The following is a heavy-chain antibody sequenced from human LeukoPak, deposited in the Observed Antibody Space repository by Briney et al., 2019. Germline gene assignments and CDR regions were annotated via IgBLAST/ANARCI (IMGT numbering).Heavy chain of an antibody. J-gene: IGHJ3*02. CDR2: ISSSSSYI. Sequence: GGSLRLSCAASGFTFSSYSMNWVRQAPGKGLEWVSFISSSSSYIYYADSVKGRFTISRDNAKNSLYLQMNSLRAEDTAIYYCARNREMYSDYPKDAFDIWGQGTMVTVSS. D-gene: IGHD4-11*01. CDR1: GFTFSSYS. CDR3: ARNREMYSDYPKDAFDI. V-gene: IGHV3-21*01.